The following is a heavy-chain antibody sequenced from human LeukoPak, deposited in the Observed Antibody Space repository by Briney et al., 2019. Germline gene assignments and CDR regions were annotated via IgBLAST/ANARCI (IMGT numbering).Heavy chain of an antibody. CDR2: ISGSGDGANT. Sequence: GGSLRLSCAGSGITLRSYPMSWVRQAPGKGLEWVSGISGSGDGANTYYADSVKGRFTISRDIFKNTLYLQMNSLRAEDTAVYYCAKGVDNAGPLLDYWGQGTLVTVSS. D-gene: IGHD1-1*01. V-gene: IGHV3-23*01. CDR3: AKGVDNAGPLLDY. J-gene: IGHJ4*02. CDR1: GITLRSYP.